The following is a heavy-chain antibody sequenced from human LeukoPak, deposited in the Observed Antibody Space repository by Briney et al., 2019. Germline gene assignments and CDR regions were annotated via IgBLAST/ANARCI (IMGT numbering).Heavy chain of an antibody. D-gene: IGHD6-13*01. CDR2: INSDGSST. J-gene: IGHJ4*02. V-gene: IGHV3-74*01. CDR1: GFTFSSYW. CDR3: ARTIASRSLDY. Sequence: SRGSLRLSCAASGFTFSSYWMHWVRQAPGKGLVWVSRINSDGSSTNYADSVKGRFTISRDNAKNTLYLQMNSLRAEDTAVYYCARTIASRSLDYWGQGTLVSVSS.